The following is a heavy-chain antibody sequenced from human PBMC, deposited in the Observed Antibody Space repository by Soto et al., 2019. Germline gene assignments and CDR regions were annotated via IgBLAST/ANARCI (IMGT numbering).Heavy chain of an antibody. CDR2: IYYSGST. J-gene: IGHJ4*02. CDR3: ARGGDDSSYFDY. CDR1: GGSISSGGYY. D-gene: IGHD3-22*01. Sequence: QVQLQESGPGLVKPSQTLSLTCTVSGGSISSGGYYWSWIRQHPGKGLEWIGYIYYSGSTYYNPSLKRRVTISVDTSKNQFSLKLSSVTAADTAVYYCARGGDDSSYFDYWGQGTLVTVSS. V-gene: IGHV4-31*03.